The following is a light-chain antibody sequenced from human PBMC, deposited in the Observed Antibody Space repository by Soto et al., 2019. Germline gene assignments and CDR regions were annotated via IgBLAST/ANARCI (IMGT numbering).Light chain of an antibody. CDR3: QHYGSSPPWT. CDR1: QTISSW. J-gene: IGKJ1*01. CDR2: KAS. Sequence: IQMTQSPSTLSGSVGDRVTITCRASQTISSWLAWYQQKPGKAPKLLIYKASTLKSGVPSRFSGSGSGTEFTLTISSLQPDDFATYYCQHYGSSPPWTFGQGTKVDIK. V-gene: IGKV1-5*03.